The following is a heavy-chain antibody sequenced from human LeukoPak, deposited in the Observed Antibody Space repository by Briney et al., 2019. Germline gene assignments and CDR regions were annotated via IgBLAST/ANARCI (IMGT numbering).Heavy chain of an antibody. CDR3: ARTPSYSSVNRFDP. Sequence: SETLSLICTVSGGSVSRGSYYWNWIRQPAGKGLEWIGRIYTSESTNYSPSLEGRVTISLDTSKNQFSLKLTSVTATDTAVYYCARTPSYSSVNRFDPWGQGTLVTVSS. CDR2: IYTSEST. D-gene: IGHD6-19*01. V-gene: IGHV4-61*02. CDR1: GGSVSRGSYY. J-gene: IGHJ5*02.